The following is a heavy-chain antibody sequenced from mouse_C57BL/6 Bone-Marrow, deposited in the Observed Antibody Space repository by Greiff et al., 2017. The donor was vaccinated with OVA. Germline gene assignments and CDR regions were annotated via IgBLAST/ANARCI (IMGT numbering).Heavy chain of an antibody. CDR3: ARRPDGAY. V-gene: IGHV1-81*01. Sequence: QVQLQQSGAELARPGASVKLSCKASGYTFTSYGISWVKQRTGQGLEWIGEIYPRSGNTYYNEKFKGKATLTADKSSSTAYMELRSLTSEDSAVYFWARRPDGAYWGQGTLVTVSA. CDR2: IYPRSGNT. CDR1: GYTFTSYG. J-gene: IGHJ3*01.